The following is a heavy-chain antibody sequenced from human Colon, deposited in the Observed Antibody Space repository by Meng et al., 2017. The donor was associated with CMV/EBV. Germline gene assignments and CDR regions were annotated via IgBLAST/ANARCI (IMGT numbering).Heavy chain of an antibody. CDR3: ARVQYSYGFDY. V-gene: IGHV4-34*01. J-gene: IGHJ4*02. CDR1: GGSFSGYY. Sequence: SQTRSLTCAVYGGSFSGYYWSWIRQPPGKGLEWIGEINHSGSTNYNPSLKSRVTISVDTSKNQFSLKLSSVTAADTAVYYCARVQYSYGFDYWGQGTLVTVSS. D-gene: IGHD5-18*01. CDR2: INHSGST.